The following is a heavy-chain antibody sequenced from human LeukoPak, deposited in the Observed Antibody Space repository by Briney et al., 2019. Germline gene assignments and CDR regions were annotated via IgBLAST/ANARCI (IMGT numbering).Heavy chain of an antibody. CDR3: ARVPYYYDSSGFYSGYMDV. V-gene: IGHV3-21*01. Sequence: GGSLRLSCAASGFTFSTYSMNWVRQAPGKGLEWVSSISSSSSYIYYADSVKGRFTISRDNAKNSLYLQINSLRAEDTAVYYCARVPYYYDSSGFYSGYMDVWGKGTTVTISS. CDR2: ISSSSSYI. CDR1: GFTFSTYS. J-gene: IGHJ6*03. D-gene: IGHD3-22*01.